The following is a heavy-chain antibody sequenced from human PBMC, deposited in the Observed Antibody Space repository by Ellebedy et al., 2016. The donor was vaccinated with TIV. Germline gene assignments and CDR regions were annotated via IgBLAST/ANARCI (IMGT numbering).Heavy chain of an antibody. D-gene: IGHD1-1*01. CDR2: LTSGGTT. V-gene: IGHV3-11*01. Sequence: GESLKISCAASGFPFSDYYMSWIRQAPGKGLEWVSFLTSGGTTYYADSVKGRFTISRDNAKNSLYLHMNSLRAEDTALYYCARLDWSDVDLRHFYFDYWGQGTQVTVSS. CDR3: ARLDWSDVDLRHFYFDY. CDR1: GFPFSDYY. J-gene: IGHJ4*02.